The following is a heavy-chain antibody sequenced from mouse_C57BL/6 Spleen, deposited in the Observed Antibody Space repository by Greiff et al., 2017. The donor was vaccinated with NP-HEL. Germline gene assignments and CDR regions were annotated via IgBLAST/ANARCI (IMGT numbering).Heavy chain of an antibody. V-gene: IGHV1-26*01. CDR3: ARGGSLRRRFDY. CDR2: INPNNGGT. CDR1: GYTFTDYY. Sequence: VQLQQSGPELVKPGASVKISCKASGYTFTDYYMNWVKQSHGKSLEWIGDINPNNGGTSYNQKFKGKATLTVDKSSSTAYMELRSLTSEDSAVYYCARGGSLRRRFDYWGQGTTLTVSS. J-gene: IGHJ2*01. D-gene: IGHD2-12*01.